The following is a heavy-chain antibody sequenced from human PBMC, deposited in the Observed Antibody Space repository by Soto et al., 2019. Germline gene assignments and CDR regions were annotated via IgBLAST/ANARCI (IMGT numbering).Heavy chain of an antibody. CDR1: GFTVSDDH. CDR2: IYYGGTT. J-gene: IGHJ3*02. CDR3: VREAAGFDI. V-gene: IGHV3-53*01. Sequence: VGSLRLSCAASGFTVSDDHMSWVRQAPGKGPEWVSVIYYGGTTYYADSVQGRFTISRDKSKNTLYLQMNDLRADDTAVYYCVREAAGFDIWGQGTMVTVSS.